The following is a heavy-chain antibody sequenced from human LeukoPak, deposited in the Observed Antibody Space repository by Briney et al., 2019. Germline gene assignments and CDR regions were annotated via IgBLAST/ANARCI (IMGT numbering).Heavy chain of an antibody. CDR2: TYHRSKWYD. CDR3: TRGLVFTDIWVDAFDI. J-gene: IGHJ3*02. CDR1: GGSVSNNRAA. V-gene: IGHV6-1*01. D-gene: IGHD3-3*01. Sequence: SQTLSLTCAISGGSVSNNRAAWNWIRQSPSRGLEWLGRTYHRSKWYDDYAPSVKSRIRINADTSKNHLSLQLNSVTPEDTAVYYCTRGLVFTDIWVDAFDIWGQGTMVTVSS.